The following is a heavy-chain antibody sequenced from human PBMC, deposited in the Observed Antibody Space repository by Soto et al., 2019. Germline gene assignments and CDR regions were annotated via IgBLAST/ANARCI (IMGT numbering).Heavy chain of an antibody. CDR1: GGSFSGYY. D-gene: IGHD6-6*01. CDR2: INHSGST. Sequence: SETLSLTCAVYGGSFSGYYWSWIRQPPGKGLEWIGEINHSGSTNYNPSLKSRVTISVDTSKNQFSLKLSSVTAAVSVVYYCARCPGIFVQDYWGQGTLVTVSS. V-gene: IGHV4-34*01. CDR3: ARCPGIFVQDY. J-gene: IGHJ4*02.